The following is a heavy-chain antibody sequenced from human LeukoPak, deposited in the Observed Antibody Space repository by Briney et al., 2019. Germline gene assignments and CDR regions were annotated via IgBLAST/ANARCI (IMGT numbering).Heavy chain of an antibody. J-gene: IGHJ4*02. CDR3: TLGSY. V-gene: IGHV7-4-1*02. CDR1: GYTFNKYA. CDR2: INTNTGNP. Sequence: ASVKVSCKASGYTFNKYAINWVRQAPGQGLEWMGWINTNTGNPSYARDFTGRFVFSLDTSVNSAFLQINNLKAEDTAFYYCTLGSYWGQGTLVTVSS. D-gene: IGHD3-10*01.